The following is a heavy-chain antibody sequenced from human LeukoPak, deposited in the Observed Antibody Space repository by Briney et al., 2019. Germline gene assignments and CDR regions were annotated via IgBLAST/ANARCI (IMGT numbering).Heavy chain of an antibody. V-gene: IGHV1-2*02. CDR3: ARTPLIGSVLIDY. CDR1: GYTFTGYY. CDR2: INPNSGGT. Sequence: GASVKVSCKASGYTFTGYYMHWVRQAPGQGLEWMGWINPNSGGTNYAQKFQGRVTMTRDTSISTAYMERSRLRSQDTAVYYCARTPLIGSVLIDYWAREPWSPSPQ. D-gene: IGHD6-25*01. J-gene: IGHJ4*02.